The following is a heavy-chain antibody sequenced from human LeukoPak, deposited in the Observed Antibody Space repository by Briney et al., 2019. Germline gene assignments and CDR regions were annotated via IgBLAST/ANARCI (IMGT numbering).Heavy chain of an antibody. CDR1: GDSVSSKSSA. Sequence: SQTLSLTCVISGDSVSSKSSAWNWIRQSPSRGLEWLGRTYYRSKWYSEYELSVQSRIIIKPDTSKNQFSLQLNSVTPEDTAVYYCASSSSVYYYYMDVWGKGTTVTISS. V-gene: IGHV6-1*01. D-gene: IGHD6-13*01. CDR3: ASSSSVYYYYMDV. J-gene: IGHJ6*03. CDR2: TYYRSKWYS.